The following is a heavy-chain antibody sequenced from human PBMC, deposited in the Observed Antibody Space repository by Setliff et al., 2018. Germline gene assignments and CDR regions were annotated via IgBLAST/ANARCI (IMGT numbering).Heavy chain of an antibody. CDR3: ARDLGNWFDS. V-gene: IGHV3-23*01. J-gene: IGHJ5*01. CDR1: GFTFTSYA. Sequence: PGGSLRLSCAASGFTFTSYAMNWVRQAPGKGLEWVSAISGSGGSTYYTDSVKGRFTISRDDSKNMVNLQMNSLRAEDTAVYYCARDLGNWFDSWGQGTVVTVSS. CDR2: ISGSGGST. D-gene: IGHD3-16*01.